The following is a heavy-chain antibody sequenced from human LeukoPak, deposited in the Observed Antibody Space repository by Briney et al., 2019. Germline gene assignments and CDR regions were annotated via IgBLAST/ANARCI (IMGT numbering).Heavy chain of an antibody. CDR2: ISSNGGGT. CDR3: ASHSSSWYGFDY. V-gene: IGHV3-64*01. Sequence: GGSLRLSCAASGFTFSSYAMHWVRQAPGEGLEYVSAISSNGGGTYYANSVKGRFTISRDNSKNTLYLQMNSLRAEDTAVYYCASHSSSWYGFDYWGQGTLVTVSS. CDR1: GFTFSSYA. D-gene: IGHD6-13*01. J-gene: IGHJ4*02.